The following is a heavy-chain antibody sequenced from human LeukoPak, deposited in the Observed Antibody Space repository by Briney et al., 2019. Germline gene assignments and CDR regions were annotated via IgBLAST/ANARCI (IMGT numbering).Heavy chain of an antibody. D-gene: IGHD2-15*01. CDR1: GYTFTSYG. Sequence: ASVKVSCKASGYTFTSYGISWVRQAPGQGLEWMGWISAYNGNTNYAQKLQGRVTMTTDTSTSTAYMELRSLRSDDTAVHYCARDGPCSGGSCYPGEALYYYGMDVWGQGTTVTVSS. CDR3: ARDGPCSGGSCYPGEALYYYGMDV. V-gene: IGHV1-18*01. CDR2: ISAYNGNT. J-gene: IGHJ6*02.